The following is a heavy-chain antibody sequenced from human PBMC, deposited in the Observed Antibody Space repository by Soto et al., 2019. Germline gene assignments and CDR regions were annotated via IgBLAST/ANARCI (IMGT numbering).Heavy chain of an antibody. Sequence: QVQLMQSGAEVKRPGASVKVSCKASGYTFTSYGISWVRQAPGQGLEWMGWINSNNGNTDYAQMLQGRLTMTTDTSTTTVYMELRSLRSDDTAVYFCARDTPSLQTTGGIDYWGQGTLVTVSS. CDR3: ARDTPSLQTTGGIDY. J-gene: IGHJ4*02. CDR2: INSNNGNT. CDR1: GYTFTSYG. D-gene: IGHD7-27*01. V-gene: IGHV1-18*01.